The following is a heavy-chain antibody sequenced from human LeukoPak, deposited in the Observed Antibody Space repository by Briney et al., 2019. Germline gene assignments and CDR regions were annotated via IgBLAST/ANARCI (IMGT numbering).Heavy chain of an antibody. D-gene: IGHD2/OR15-2a*01. J-gene: IGHJ4*02. V-gene: IGHV4-34*01. CDR3: ASAATPLRNRTYYFDY. CDR2: INHSGST. CDR1: GGPFSGYY. Sequence: SETLSLTCAVYGGPFSGYYWSWIRQPPGKGLEWIGEINHSGSTNYNPSLKSRVTISVDTSKNQFSLKLSSVTAADTAVYYCASAATPLRNRTYYFDYWGQGTLVTVSS.